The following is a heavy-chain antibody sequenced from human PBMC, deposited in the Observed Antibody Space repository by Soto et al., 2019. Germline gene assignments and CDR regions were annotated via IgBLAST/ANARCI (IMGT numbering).Heavy chain of an antibody. CDR3: ARSKVGDIVGAIQH. CDR2: ISYDGSNK. Sequence: QVQLVESGGGVVQPGRSLRLSCAASGFTFRSYAMHWVRQAPGKGLEWVAVISYDGSNKYYADSVKGRFTISRDNPKNTLYLQMNSLRAEDTAVYYCARSKVGDIVGAIQHWGQGTLVTVSS. V-gene: IGHV3-30-3*01. CDR1: GFTFRSYA. J-gene: IGHJ1*01. D-gene: IGHD1-26*01.